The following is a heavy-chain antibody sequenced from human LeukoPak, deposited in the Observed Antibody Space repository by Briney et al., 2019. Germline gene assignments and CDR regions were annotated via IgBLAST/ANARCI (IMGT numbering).Heavy chain of an antibody. CDR3: ARQSSIWNDGTNTDFNY. Sequence: GGSLRLSCVASGFSFSSYEMNWVRQAPGKGLEWISYISTSGFTIYYADSVEGRFTISRDNAKNSLSLQMNSLRAEDTAIYYCARQSSIWNDGTNTDFNYWGQGTLVTVSS. D-gene: IGHD1-1*01. CDR1: GFSFSSYE. J-gene: IGHJ4*02. CDR2: ISTSGFTI. V-gene: IGHV3-48*03.